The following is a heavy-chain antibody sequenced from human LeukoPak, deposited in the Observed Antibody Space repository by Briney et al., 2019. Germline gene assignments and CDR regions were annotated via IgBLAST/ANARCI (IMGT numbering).Heavy chain of an antibody. V-gene: IGHV3-30*04. J-gene: IGHJ6*02. CDR1: GYTFTGYY. CDR3: ARAFKPDYDFWSGSLYYYYYGMDV. D-gene: IGHD3-3*01. CDR2: ISYDGSNK. Sequence: GASVKVSCKASGYTFTGYYMHWVRQAPGKGLEWVAVISYDGSNKYYADSVKGRFTISRDNSKNTLYLQMNSLRAEDTAVYYCARAFKPDYDFWSGSLYYYYYGMDVWGQGTTVTVSS.